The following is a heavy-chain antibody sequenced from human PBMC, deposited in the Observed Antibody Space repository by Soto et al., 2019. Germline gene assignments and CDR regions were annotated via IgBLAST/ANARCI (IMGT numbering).Heavy chain of an antibody. Sequence: VLLVESGGGLVQPGGSLRLSCAASGFTFSDHYMDWVRQTPGKGLEWVGRSRNEAHSYSTQYPASVQGRFTVSRDVSKNSFYLQMDNLRIEDTAVYYCVRGASGRNSANYYGLDVWGQGTMVTVSS. V-gene: IGHV3-72*01. CDR2: SRNEAHSYST. CDR3: VRGASGRNSANYYGLDV. CDR1: GFTFSDHY. J-gene: IGHJ6*02. D-gene: IGHD1-7*01.